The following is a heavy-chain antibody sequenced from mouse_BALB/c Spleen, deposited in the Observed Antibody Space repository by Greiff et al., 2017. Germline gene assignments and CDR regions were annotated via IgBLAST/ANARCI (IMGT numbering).Heavy chain of an antibody. J-gene: IGHJ3*01. V-gene: IGHV5-4*02. CDR1: GFTFSDYY. CDR3: ARDAGYYPFAY. D-gene: IGHD2-3*01. CDR2: ISDGGSYT. Sequence: EVQRVESGGGLVKPGGSLKLSCAASGFTFSDYYMYWVRQTPEKRLEWVATISDGGSYTYYPDSVKGRFTISRDNAKNNLYLQMSSLKSEDTAMYYCARDAGYYPFAYWGQGTLVTVSA.